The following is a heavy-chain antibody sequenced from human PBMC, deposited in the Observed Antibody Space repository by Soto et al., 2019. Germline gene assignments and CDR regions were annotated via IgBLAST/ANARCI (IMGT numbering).Heavy chain of an antibody. CDR3: AREGRYSSSSEAAYYYYYGMDV. CDR1: GGSISSYY. Sequence: SETLSLTCTVSGGSISSYYWSWIRQPPGKGLXWIGYIYCSGSTNYNPSLKSRVTISVDTSKNQFSLELSSVTAADTAVYYCAREGRYSSSSEAAYYYYYGMDVWGQGTTVTVSS. D-gene: IGHD6-6*01. CDR2: IYCSGST. V-gene: IGHV4-59*01. J-gene: IGHJ6*02.